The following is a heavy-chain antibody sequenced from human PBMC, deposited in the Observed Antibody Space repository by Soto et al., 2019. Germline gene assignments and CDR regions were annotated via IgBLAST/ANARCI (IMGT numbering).Heavy chain of an antibody. CDR1: GFTFSSYW. D-gene: IGHD3-3*01. Sequence: GGSLRLSCAASGFTFSSYWMSWVRQAPGKGLEWVANIKQDGSEKYYVDSVKGRFTISRDNAKNSLYLQMNSLRAEDTAVYYCARDTLRFLDNFYYYMDVWGKGTTVTVS. J-gene: IGHJ6*03. CDR3: ARDTLRFLDNFYYYMDV. V-gene: IGHV3-7*01. CDR2: IKQDGSEK.